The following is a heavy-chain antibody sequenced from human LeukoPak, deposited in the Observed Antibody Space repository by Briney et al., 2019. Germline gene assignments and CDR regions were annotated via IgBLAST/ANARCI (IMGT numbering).Heavy chain of an antibody. CDR1: GFTFSSYS. CDR2: ISSSSSYI. D-gene: IGHD5-18*01. J-gene: IGHJ6*02. CDR3: ARDGRIYSYGYGMDV. V-gene: IGHV3-21*01. Sequence: PGGSLRLSCAASGFTFSSYSMNWVRQAPGKGLEWVSSISSSSSYIYYADSVKGRFTISRDNAKNSLYLQMNSLRAEDTAVYYCARDGRIYSYGYGMDVWGQGTTVTVSS.